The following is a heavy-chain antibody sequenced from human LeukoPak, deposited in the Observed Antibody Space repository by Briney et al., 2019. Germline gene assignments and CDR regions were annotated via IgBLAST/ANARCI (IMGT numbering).Heavy chain of an antibody. CDR3: TRDYGDYNYYGMDV. CDR2: IRSKAYGGTT. Sequence: GGSLRLSCTASGFTFGDYAMSWFRQAPGKGLEWVGFIRSKAYGGTTEYAASAKGRFTISRDDSKSIAYLQMNSLKTEDTAVYYCTRDYGDYNYYGMDVWGQGTTVTVSS. D-gene: IGHD4-17*01. CDR1: GFTFGDYA. J-gene: IGHJ6*02. V-gene: IGHV3-49*03.